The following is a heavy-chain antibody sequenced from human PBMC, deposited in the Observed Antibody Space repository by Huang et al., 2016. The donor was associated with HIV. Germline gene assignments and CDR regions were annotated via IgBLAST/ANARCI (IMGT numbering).Heavy chain of an antibody. Sequence: QVQLVQSGAEVKKPGASVKVSCKVSGYTLTELSIHLVRQAPGKGLEWMGGFAPEHGETNYAQHCQGRVTMTEDTSTDTAYMELNSLRSEDTAVYYCATGFDTYYDIWGQGTMVSASS. V-gene: IGHV1-24*01. D-gene: IGHD2-21*01. CDR3: ATGFDTYYDI. CDR1: GYTLTELS. J-gene: IGHJ3*02. CDR2: FAPEHGET.